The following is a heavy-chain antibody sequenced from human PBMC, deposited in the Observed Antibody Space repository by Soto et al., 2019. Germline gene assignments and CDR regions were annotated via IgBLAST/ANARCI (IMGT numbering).Heavy chain of an antibody. J-gene: IGHJ6*02. CDR3: ATAGLTGTV. Sequence: PGGSLRLSCAPSGVTFSSNEMNWVRQAPGKGLEWVSYISVSGSMRFYADAVRGRFTISRDNTKKMLYLQMNSLRVEDTALYYCATAGLTGTVWGQGTTVTVSS. V-gene: IGHV3-48*03. D-gene: IGHD3-9*01. CDR1: GVTFSSNE. CDR2: ISVSGSMR.